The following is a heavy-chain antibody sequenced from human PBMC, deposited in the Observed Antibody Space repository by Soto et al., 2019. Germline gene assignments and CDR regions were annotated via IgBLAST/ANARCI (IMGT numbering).Heavy chain of an antibody. D-gene: IGHD2-2*01. Sequence: EVQLLESGGGLVQPGGSLRLSCAASGFTFSSYAMSWVRQAPGKGLEWVSAISGSGGSTYYADSVKGRFTISRDNSKNTLYLKMNSLRAEDTAVYYCAKGCSSPSCYYAEYFQHWGQSTLVTVSS. V-gene: IGHV3-23*01. J-gene: IGHJ1*01. CDR1: GFTFSSYA. CDR3: AKGCSSPSCYYAEYFQH. CDR2: ISGSGGST.